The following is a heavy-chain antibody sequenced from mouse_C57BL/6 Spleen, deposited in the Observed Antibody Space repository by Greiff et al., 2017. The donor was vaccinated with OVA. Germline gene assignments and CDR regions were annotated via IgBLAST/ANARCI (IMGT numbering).Heavy chain of an antibody. CDR1: GYTFTSYW. J-gene: IGHJ1*03. D-gene: IGHD4-1*01. V-gene: IGHV1-72*01. CDR3: ARTGPPYWYFDV. CDR2: IDPNSGGT. Sequence: QVQLKQPGAELVKPGASVKLSCKASGYTFTSYWMHWVKQRPGRGLEWIGRIDPNSGGTKYNEKFKSKATLTVDKPSSTAYMQLSSLTSEDSAVYYCARTGPPYWYFDVWGTGTTVTVSS.